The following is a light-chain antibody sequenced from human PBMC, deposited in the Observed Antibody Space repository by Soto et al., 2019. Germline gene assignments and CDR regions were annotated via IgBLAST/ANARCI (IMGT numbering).Light chain of an antibody. CDR3: CSYAGNSRT. CDR2: EAT. CDR1: NSDVGSYNL. J-gene: IGLJ1*01. V-gene: IGLV2-23*01. Sequence: QSALTQPASVSGSPGQSITISCTGSNSDVGSYNLVSWYQHHPGKVPKVIIYEATKRPSGVSSRFSGSKSPNAASLTISGLQAEDEADYYCCSYAGNSRTFGSGTKVTVL.